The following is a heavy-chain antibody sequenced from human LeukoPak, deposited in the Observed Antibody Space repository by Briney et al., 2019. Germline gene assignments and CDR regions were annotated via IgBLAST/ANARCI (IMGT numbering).Heavy chain of an antibody. Sequence: GGSLRLSCAASGFTFSGYWMTWVRQAPGKGLEWVAVISYDGSNKYYADSVKGRFTISRDNSKNTVDLQMNSLRVEDTAVYYCAKDYVSGDGYWDFDYWGQGTLVTVSS. CDR3: AKDYVSGDGYWDFDY. J-gene: IGHJ4*02. CDR2: ISYDGSNK. V-gene: IGHV3-30*18. D-gene: IGHD5-24*01. CDR1: GFTFSGYW.